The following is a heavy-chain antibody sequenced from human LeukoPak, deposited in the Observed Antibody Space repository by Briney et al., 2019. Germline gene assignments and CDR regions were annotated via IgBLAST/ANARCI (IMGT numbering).Heavy chain of an antibody. CDR2: IYYSGST. Sequence: SETLSLTCTVSGGSISSYYWSWIRQPPGKGLEWIGYIYYSGSTNYNPSLKSRVTISVDTSKNQFSLQLNSVTPEDTAVYYCAREEDYRTPTWGQGTLVTVSS. J-gene: IGHJ4*02. CDR1: GGSISSYY. V-gene: IGHV4-59*12. D-gene: IGHD4-11*01. CDR3: AREEDYRTPT.